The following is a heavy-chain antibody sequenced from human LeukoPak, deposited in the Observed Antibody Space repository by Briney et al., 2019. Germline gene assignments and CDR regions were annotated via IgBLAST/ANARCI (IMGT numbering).Heavy chain of an antibody. D-gene: IGHD3-22*01. CDR1: GGSFSGYY. J-gene: IGHJ4*02. Sequence: SETLSLTCAVYGGSFSGYYWSWIRQPPGKGLEWIGEINHSGSTYYNPSLKSRVTISVDTSKNQFSLKLSSVTAADTAVYYCARPQNNYDFFDYWGQGTLVTVSS. CDR3: ARPQNNYDFFDY. V-gene: IGHV4-34*01. CDR2: INHSGST.